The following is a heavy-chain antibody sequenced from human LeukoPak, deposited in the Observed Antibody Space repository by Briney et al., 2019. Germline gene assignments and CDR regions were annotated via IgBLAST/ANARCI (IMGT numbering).Heavy chain of an antibody. CDR3: ARDAGKVFWSGYTPLLDY. Sequence: ASVKVSCKASGGTFSSYAISWVRQAPGQGLEWMGRIIPIFGTANYAQKFQGRVTITTDESTSTAYMELSSLRSEDTAVYYCARDAGKVFWSGYTPLLDYWGQGTLVTVSS. CDR2: IIPIFGTA. J-gene: IGHJ4*02. D-gene: IGHD3-3*01. CDR1: GGTFSSYA. V-gene: IGHV1-69*05.